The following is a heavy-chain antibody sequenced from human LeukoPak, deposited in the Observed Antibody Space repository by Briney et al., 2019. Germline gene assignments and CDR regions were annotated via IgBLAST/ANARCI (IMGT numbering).Heavy chain of an antibody. CDR2: INHSGST. Sequence: SETLSLTCAVYGGSFSGYYWSWIRQPPGKGLEWIGEINHSGSTNYNPSLKSRVTISVDTSKNQFSLKLSSVTAADTAVYYCARVYSSSLAGTLYYYYYYVDVWGKGTTVTISS. V-gene: IGHV4-34*01. D-gene: IGHD6-13*01. J-gene: IGHJ6*03. CDR1: GGSFSGYY. CDR3: ARVYSSSLAGTLYYYYYYVDV.